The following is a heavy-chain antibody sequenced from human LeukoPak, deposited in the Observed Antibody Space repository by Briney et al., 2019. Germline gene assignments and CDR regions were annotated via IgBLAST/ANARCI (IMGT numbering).Heavy chain of an antibody. Sequence: SGTLSLTCAVYGGSFSGYYWSWIRQPPGKGLDLIGEINHSASTNYNPSLKSRVTISVDTSKNQFSLKLSSVTAADTAVYYCARGSCSGGSCYLGYWGQGTLVTVSS. J-gene: IGHJ4*02. D-gene: IGHD2-15*01. CDR1: GGSFSGYY. V-gene: IGHV4-34*01. CDR2: INHSAST. CDR3: ARGSCSGGSCYLGY.